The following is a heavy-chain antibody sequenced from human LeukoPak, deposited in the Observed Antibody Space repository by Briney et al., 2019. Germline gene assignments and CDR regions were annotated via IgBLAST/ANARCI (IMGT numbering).Heavy chain of an antibody. CDR3: ARDHYRYCSSTSCFNWSDP. CDR2: ISAYNGNT. D-gene: IGHD2-2*01. CDR1: GYTFTSYG. Sequence: ASVKVSCKASGYTFTSYGISWVRQAPGQGLEWMGWISAYNGNTNYAQKLQGRVTMTTDTSTSTAYMELRSLRSDDTAVYYCARDHYRYCSSTSCFNWSDPWGQGTLVTVSS. J-gene: IGHJ5*02. V-gene: IGHV1-18*01.